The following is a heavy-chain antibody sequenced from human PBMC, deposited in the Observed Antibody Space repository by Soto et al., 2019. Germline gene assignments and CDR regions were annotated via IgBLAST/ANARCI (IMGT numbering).Heavy chain of an antibody. CDR3: ARYRFSGNRWSKFDY. Sequence: QVQLLQSGPGLVKSSQTLSLTCTVSGVTVSSDAYYWSWIRQHPGKGLEWIGNIYHTGTTYYSPSLKSRIAISFDASKTQFSLTLTSVTAADTAVYSCARYRFSGNRWSKFDYWGQGTLVNVSS. CDR2: IYHTGTT. D-gene: IGHD3-16*02. J-gene: IGHJ4*02. V-gene: IGHV4-31*03. CDR1: GVTVSSDAYY.